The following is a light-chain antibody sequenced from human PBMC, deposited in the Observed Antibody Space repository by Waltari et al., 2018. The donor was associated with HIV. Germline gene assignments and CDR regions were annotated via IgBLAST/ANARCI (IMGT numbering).Light chain of an antibody. V-gene: IGKV1-27*01. CDR1: QDISHF. J-gene: IGKJ1*01. CDR3: QKYDSAPLT. Sequence: GDTVTVTCRASQDISHFLAWYQQKPGKNPQLLIYAASTLQSGVPSRFSGSGSGTDFVLTITSLQPEDGATYFCQKYDSAPLTFGQGTKVEIK. CDR2: AAS.